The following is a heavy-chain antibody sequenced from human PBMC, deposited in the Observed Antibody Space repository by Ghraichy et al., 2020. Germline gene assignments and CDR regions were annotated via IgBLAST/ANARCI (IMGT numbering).Heavy chain of an antibody. J-gene: IGHJ4*02. Sequence: SETLSLTCTVSGGSISSSSYFWGWIRQPPGKGLEWIGSIYYRGNTYYNPPLKSRVTISVDMSKNQFSLKLSSVTAADTAVYYCARISPSFGGVTRDRVFTELDCWGQGTLVTVSS. V-gene: IGHV4-39*01. CDR3: ARISPSFGGVTRDRVFTELDC. CDR1: GGSISSSSYF. CDR2: IYYRGNT. D-gene: IGHD3-16*01.